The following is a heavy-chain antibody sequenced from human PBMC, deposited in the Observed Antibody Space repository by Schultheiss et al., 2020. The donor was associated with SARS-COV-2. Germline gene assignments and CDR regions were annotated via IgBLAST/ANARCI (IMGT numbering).Heavy chain of an antibody. D-gene: IGHD1-26*01. CDR3: AKGPKWELWGYGDAFDI. J-gene: IGHJ3*02. CDR1: GFTFDDYA. Sequence: GGSLRLSCAASGFTFDDYAMHWVRQAPGKGLEWVSLISWDGGSTYYADSVKGRFTISRDNSKNSLYLQMNSLRAEDTALYYCAKGPKWELWGYGDAFDIWGQGTMVTVSS. CDR2: ISWDGGST. V-gene: IGHV3-43D*04.